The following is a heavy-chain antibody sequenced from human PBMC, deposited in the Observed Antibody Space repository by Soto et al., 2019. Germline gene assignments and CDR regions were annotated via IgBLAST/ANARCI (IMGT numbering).Heavy chain of an antibody. CDR2: ISNSGSFI. CDR3: ARVYLGCSSTTCLFYFDY. CDR1: GFTFTTYA. Sequence: EVQLVESGGGLVKPGQSLRLSCAASGFTFTTYAMNWVRQAPGKGLEWVSSISNSGSFIYYGDSLKGRFTISRDNTKNSLHLQMDSLRAEATAVYYCARVYLGCSSTTCLFYFDYWGQGTLVTVSS. D-gene: IGHD2-2*01. V-gene: IGHV3-21*01. J-gene: IGHJ4*02.